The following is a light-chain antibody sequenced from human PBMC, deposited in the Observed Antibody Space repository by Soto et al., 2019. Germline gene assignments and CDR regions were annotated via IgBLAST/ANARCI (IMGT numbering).Light chain of an antibody. V-gene: IGLV1-40*01. CDR3: QSYDRSLSAV. CDR2: GNS. Sequence: QSVLTQPPSVSGAPGQRVTISCTGSSSNIGAGYDVHWYQQLPGTAPKLLINGNSNRPSGVPDRFSGSKSGTSASLAITGLLAEDAADYYCQSYDRSLSAVFGGGTKRTVL. CDR1: SSNIGAGYD. J-gene: IGLJ2*01.